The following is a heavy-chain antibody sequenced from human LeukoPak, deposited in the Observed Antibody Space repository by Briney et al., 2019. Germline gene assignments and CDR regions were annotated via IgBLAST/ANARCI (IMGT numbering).Heavy chain of an antibody. V-gene: IGHV5-51*01. J-gene: IGHJ5*02. CDR3: ARQRDPELDH. CDR2: IYPGDSDT. Sequence: PGESLKISCKGSGYRFTRFWIGWVRQMPGKGLEWMGIIYPGDSDTRYSPSFQGQVTISADKSISTAYLQWNSLKASDTAMYYCARQRDPELDHWGQGTLVTVSS. CDR1: GYRFTRFW.